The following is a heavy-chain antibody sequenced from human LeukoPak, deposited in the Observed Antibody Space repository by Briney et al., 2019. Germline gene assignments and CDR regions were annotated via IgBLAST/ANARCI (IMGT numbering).Heavy chain of an antibody. D-gene: IGHD5-18*01. Sequence: PSETLSLTCTVYGGSFSGYYWSWIRHPPGKGLEWIGEINHSGSTNYNPSLKSRVTISVDTSKNQFSLKLSSVTAADTAVYYCARVHSNYLQLWLSHFDYWGQGTLVTVSS. CDR1: GGSFSGYY. V-gene: IGHV4-34*01. CDR2: INHSGST. J-gene: IGHJ4*02. CDR3: ARVHSNYLQLWLSHFDY.